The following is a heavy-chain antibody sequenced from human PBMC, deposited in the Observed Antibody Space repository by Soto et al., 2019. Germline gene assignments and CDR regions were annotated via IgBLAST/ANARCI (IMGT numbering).Heavy chain of an antibody. V-gene: IGHV1-69*06. Sequence: QVQLVQSGAEVKKPGSSVKVSCKASGGTFSSYAISWVRQAPGQGLEWMGGIIPIFGTVNYAQKFQGRVTITADKSTSTAYMELNSLRSEDTAVYYCARSSPGIAAAGSYYYGMDVWGQGTTVTVSS. CDR2: IIPIFGTV. J-gene: IGHJ6*02. CDR1: GGTFSSYA. CDR3: ARSSPGIAAAGSYYYGMDV. D-gene: IGHD6-13*01.